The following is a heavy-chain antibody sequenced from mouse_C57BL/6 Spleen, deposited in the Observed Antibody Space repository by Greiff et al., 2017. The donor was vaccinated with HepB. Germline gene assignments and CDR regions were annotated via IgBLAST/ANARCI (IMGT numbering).Heavy chain of an antibody. D-gene: IGHD2-3*01. CDR3: ASPPYDGYFWFAY. CDR1: GFTFTDYY. Sequence: EVKVEESGGGLVQPGGSLSLSCAASGFTFTDYYMSWVRQPPGKALEWLGFIRNKANGYTTEYSASVKGRFTISRDNSQSILYLQMNALRAEDSATYYCASPPYDGYFWFAYWGQGTLVTVSA. V-gene: IGHV7-3*01. J-gene: IGHJ3*01. CDR2: IRNKANGYTT.